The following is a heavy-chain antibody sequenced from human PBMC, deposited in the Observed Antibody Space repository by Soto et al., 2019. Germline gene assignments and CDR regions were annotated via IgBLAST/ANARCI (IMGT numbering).Heavy chain of an antibody. CDR2: IYATGTT. Sequence: SETLSLTCTVSGASISGYYWSWIRKSAGKGLEWIGRIYATGTTDYNPSLKSRVMMSVDTSKNQFSLKLTSVTAADTAVYYCARSYRDSYEHWGQGTLVTVSS. J-gene: IGHJ1*01. V-gene: IGHV4-4*07. D-gene: IGHD4-17*01. CDR3: ARSYRDSYEH. CDR1: GASISGYY.